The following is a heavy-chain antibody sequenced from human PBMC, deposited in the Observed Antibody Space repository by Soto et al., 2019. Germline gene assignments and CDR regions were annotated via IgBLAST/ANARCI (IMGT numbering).Heavy chain of an antibody. CDR1: GYNFDTYW. V-gene: IGHV5-10-1*01. Sequence: GESLKISCKGSGYNFDTYWINWVRQMPGKGLEWMGRIDPGDSKTKYSPSLEGHITISVDTSINTTYLQWSSLKASDTATYYCARRIAAAGGYYYYAFDVWGQGTAVTVS. D-gene: IGHD6-13*01. CDR3: ARRIAAAGGYYYYAFDV. J-gene: IGHJ6*02. CDR2: IDPGDSKT.